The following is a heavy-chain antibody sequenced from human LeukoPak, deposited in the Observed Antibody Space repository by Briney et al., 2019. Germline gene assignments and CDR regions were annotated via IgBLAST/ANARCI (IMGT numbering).Heavy chain of an antibody. J-gene: IGHJ4*02. CDR2: ISGSGGST. V-gene: IGHV3-23*01. Sequence: GGSLSLSCPTSGFILRTYALSWVRQARGKGLEWASIISGSGGSTYHADSLKGRLTISRHSSKNTLYLQMNSLRAEDTAIYYCARVIRAAPGKGYFDYWGQGTLVTVSS. CDR1: GFILRTYA. CDR3: ARVIRAAPGKGYFDY. D-gene: IGHD6-13*01.